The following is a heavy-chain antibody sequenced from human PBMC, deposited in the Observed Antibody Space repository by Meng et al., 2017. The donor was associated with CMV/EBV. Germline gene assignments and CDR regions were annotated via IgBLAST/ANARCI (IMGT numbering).Heavy chain of an antibody. Sequence: QVQLVQVGAEMKKPGASVKVYCTTSGFTFSDYYIHWVRQAPGQGLEWMGWVNSNNDATNYARKFQGRVSMTRDTSISTAHMELSRLMSDDTAVYYCVRSSGWSLFDYWGQGTLVTVSS. CDR2: VNSNNDAT. V-gene: IGHV1-2*02. J-gene: IGHJ4*02. CDR3: VRSSGWSLFDY. D-gene: IGHD6-19*01. CDR1: GFTFSDYY.